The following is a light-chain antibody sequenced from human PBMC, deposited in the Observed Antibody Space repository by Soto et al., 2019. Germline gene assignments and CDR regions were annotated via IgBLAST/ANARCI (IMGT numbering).Light chain of an antibody. J-gene: IGLJ1*01. CDR3: TSYRAGGLYV. CDR1: SNDVGFYKY. CDR2: DVS. V-gene: IGLV2-14*01. Sequence: QSALTQPASVSGSPGQSITISCTGSSNDVGFYKYVSWYQQHPGKAPKLIIFDVSNRPSGVSDRFSGSKSGNTASLTISGLQAEDDADYYCTSYRAGGLYVFGTGTKLTVL.